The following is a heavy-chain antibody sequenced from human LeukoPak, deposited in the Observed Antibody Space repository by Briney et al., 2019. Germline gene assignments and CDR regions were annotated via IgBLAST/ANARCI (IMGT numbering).Heavy chain of an antibody. V-gene: IGHV3-23*01. D-gene: IGHD5-24*01. CDR2: TFQGGGEI. Sequence: GGSLRLSCAASGFTFSDFAMIWVRQPPGKGLEWVSRTFQGGGEIHYADSVRGGFTISRDNSRRTLFLQMNSLRAEDTAVYYCARGGYGYNFFDYWGQGTLVTVSS. CDR1: GFTFSDFA. CDR3: ARGGYGYNFFDY. J-gene: IGHJ4*02.